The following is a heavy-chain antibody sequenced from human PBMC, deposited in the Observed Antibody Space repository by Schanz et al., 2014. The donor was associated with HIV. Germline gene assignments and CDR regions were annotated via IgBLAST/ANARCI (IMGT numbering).Heavy chain of an antibody. V-gene: IGHV1-69*11. CDR3: ARGAAARHNSYYYDLDV. Sequence: QVQLVQSGAEVKKPGSSVKVSCKASGGTLSSNAISWVRQAPGQGLEWRDTTPPPPATATYAQKFQGRVTITADESTSTGYMEMNRLLSEDTGLYYCARGAAARHNSYYYDLDVWGQGTTVIVSS. CDR2: TPPPPATA. J-gene: IGHJ6*02. CDR1: GGTLSSNA. D-gene: IGHD6-6*01.